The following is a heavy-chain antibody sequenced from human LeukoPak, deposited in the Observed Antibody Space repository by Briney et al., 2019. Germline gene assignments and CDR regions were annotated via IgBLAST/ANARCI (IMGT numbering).Heavy chain of an antibody. J-gene: IGHJ4*02. CDR2: FDPEDGET. D-gene: IGHD5-12*01. CDR3: AARRGYSGYDSSSDY. V-gene: IGHV1-24*01. Sequence: ASVKVSCKVSGYTLTELSMHWVRQAPGKGLEWMGGFDPEDGETIYAQKFQGRVTMTEDTSTDTAYMELSSLRSEDTAVYYCAARRGYSGYDSSSDYWGQGTLVTVSP. CDR1: GYTLTELS.